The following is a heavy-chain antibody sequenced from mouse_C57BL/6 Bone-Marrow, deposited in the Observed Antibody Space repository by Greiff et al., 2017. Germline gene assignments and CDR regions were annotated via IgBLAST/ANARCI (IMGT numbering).Heavy chain of an antibody. D-gene: IGHD1-1*01. V-gene: IGHV5-17*01. CDR2: ISSGSSTI. Sequence: EVKLVESGGGLVKPGGSLKLSCAASGFTFSDYGMHWVRQAPEKGLEWVAYISSGSSTIYYADKVKGRFTISRDNAKNTLFLQMTSLRSEDTAMYYCASLYYYGSPYYYAMDYWGQGTSVTVSS. CDR1: GFTFSDYG. J-gene: IGHJ4*01. CDR3: ASLYYYGSPYYYAMDY.